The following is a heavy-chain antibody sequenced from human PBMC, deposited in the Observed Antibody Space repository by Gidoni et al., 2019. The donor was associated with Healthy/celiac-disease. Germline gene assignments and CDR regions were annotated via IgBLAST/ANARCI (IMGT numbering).Heavy chain of an antibody. CDR3: ARASRITMVRGVSSYYYGMDV. CDR1: GFTFSRYW. Sequence: EVQLVESGGGLVQPGGSLRLSCAASGFTFSRYWMSWVRQAPGKGLEWVANIKQDGSEKYYVDSVKGRFTISRDNAKNSLYLQMNSLRAEDTAVYYCARASRITMVRGVSSYYYGMDVWGQGTTVTVSS. CDR2: IKQDGSEK. J-gene: IGHJ6*02. V-gene: IGHV3-7*01. D-gene: IGHD3-10*01.